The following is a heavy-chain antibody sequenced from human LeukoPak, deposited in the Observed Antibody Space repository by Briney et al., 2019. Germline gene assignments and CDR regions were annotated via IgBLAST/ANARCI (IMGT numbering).Heavy chain of an antibody. V-gene: IGHV4-59*01. CDR2: IYYSGST. J-gene: IGHJ6*03. CDR3: ARAFYPGYYSYMAV. D-gene: IGHD3-3*02. Sequence: SETLSLTCAVYGGSFSGYYWSWIRQPPGKGLEWIGYIYYSGSTDYNPSLKSRVTISVDTSKNQFSLKLSSVTAADTAVYYCARAFYPGYYSYMAVWGKGTTVTVSS. CDR1: GGSFSGYY.